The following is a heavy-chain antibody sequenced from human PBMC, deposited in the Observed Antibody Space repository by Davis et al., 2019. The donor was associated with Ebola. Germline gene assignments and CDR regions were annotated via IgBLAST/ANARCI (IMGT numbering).Heavy chain of an antibody. J-gene: IGHJ4*02. CDR2: ISYAGSNK. V-gene: IGHV3-30-3*01. CDR1: GFTFSSYA. CDR3: ARESYDFCSGYYTNYFDY. D-gene: IGHD3-3*01. Sequence: GESLKISCAASGFTFSSYAIHWVRQAPRKGMEWVAVISYAGSNKYYSDSVKGRFTNYRDNAKNSLYLQINSLRAEDTAVYYCARESYDFCSGYYTNYFDYWGQGTLVTVSS.